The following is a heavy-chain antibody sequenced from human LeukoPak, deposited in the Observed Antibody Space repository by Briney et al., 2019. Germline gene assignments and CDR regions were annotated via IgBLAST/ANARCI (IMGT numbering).Heavy chain of an antibody. CDR3: ARRRSSTLIDY. J-gene: IGHJ4*02. CDR2: IYPGDSDT. D-gene: IGHD3-10*01. V-gene: IGHV5-51*01. CDR1: GYSFSSYW. Sequence: GESLKISCKGSGYSFSSYWIAWVRQMPGKGLEWMGIIYPGDSDTTYSPSFQGQVTISADKSISTACLQWNSLKASDTAMYFCARRRSSTLIDYWGQGTLVTVSS.